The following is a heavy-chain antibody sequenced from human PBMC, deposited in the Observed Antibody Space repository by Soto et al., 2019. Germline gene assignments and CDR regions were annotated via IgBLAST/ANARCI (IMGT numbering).Heavy chain of an antibody. CDR2: IYYSGST. J-gene: IGHJ6*03. CDR3: ARHGAYMVRGVIGYYYYYYMDV. Sequence: SETLSLTCTVSGGSISSYYWNWIRQPPGKGLEWIGYIYYSGSTNYNPSLKSRVTISVDTSKNQFSLKLSSVTAADTAVYYCARHGAYMVRGVIGYYYYYYMDVWGKGTTVTVSS. CDR1: GGSISSYY. V-gene: IGHV4-59*08. D-gene: IGHD3-10*01.